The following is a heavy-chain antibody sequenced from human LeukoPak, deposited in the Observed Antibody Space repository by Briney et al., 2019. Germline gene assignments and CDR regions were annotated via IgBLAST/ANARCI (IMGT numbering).Heavy chain of an antibody. D-gene: IGHD6-13*01. CDR1: GGSLSGYH. J-gene: IGHJ1*01. Sequence: PSETLSLTCAVYGGSLSGYHWSWIRQSPGQGLEWIGETSHSGRPTYNPSLKSRVTISVDTSKSQFSLKLTSVTAADTAVYYCARVLGSWYGGSFQHWGQGTLVTVSS. V-gene: IGHV4-34*01. CDR3: ARVLGSWYGGSFQH. CDR2: TSHSGRP.